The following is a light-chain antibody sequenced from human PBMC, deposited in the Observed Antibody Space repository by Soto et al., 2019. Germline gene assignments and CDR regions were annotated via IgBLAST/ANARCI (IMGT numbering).Light chain of an antibody. V-gene: IGKV3-15*01. CDR3: QQCHNWPLT. Sequence: EIGMTQSPATLSVSPGERATLSCRASQSISTELAWYQQKPGQPPRLLIYSASTRATGVPARFTGSGSGSECTLTISGLQSEDFAVYYCQQCHNWPLTFGQGTRLEI. CDR1: QSISTE. CDR2: SAS. J-gene: IGKJ2*01.